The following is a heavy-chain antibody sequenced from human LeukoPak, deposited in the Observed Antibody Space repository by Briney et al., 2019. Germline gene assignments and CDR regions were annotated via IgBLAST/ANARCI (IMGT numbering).Heavy chain of an antibody. CDR1: GGSISSSSYY. CDR3: ARGRIVRNYDILTGYYNRYYFDY. Sequence: SETLSLTCTVSGGSISSSSYYWGWIRQPPGKGLEWIGSIYYSGSTYYNPSLKSRVTISVDTSKNQFSLKLSSVTAADTAVYYCARGRIVRNYDILTGYYNRYYFDYWGQGTLVTVSS. D-gene: IGHD3-9*01. V-gene: IGHV4-39*01. J-gene: IGHJ4*02. CDR2: IYYSGST.